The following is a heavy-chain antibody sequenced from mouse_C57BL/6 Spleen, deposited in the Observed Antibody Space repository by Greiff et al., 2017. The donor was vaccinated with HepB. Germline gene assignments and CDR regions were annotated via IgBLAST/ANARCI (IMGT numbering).Heavy chain of an antibody. Sequence: EVKLVESGGGLVQPKGSLKLSCAASGFTFNTYAMHWVRQAPGKGLEWVARIRSKSSNNATYYADSVKDRFTISRDDSQSMLYLQMNNVKTEDTARYYCVRADGYWDYWGQGTTLTVSS. D-gene: IGHD2-3*01. CDR1: GFTFNTYA. CDR2: IRSKSSNNAT. CDR3: VRADGYWDY. J-gene: IGHJ2*01. V-gene: IGHV10-3*01.